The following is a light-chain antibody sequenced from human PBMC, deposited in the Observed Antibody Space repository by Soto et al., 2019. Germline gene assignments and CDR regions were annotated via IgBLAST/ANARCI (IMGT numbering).Light chain of an antibody. CDR3: QQYGSSYT. CDR1: QSVSSSY. CDR2: GAS. Sequence: EIVLTQSPGTLSLSPGERATLSCRASQSVSSSYLAWYQQTPGQAPRLLIYGASSRATGIPERFSGSGSGTDFTLTISRLEPEDFAVYYCQQYGSSYTFGQGTKLEIK. J-gene: IGKJ2*01. V-gene: IGKV3-20*01.